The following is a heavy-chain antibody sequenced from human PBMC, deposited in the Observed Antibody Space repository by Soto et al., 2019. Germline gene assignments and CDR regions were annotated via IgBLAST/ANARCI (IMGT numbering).Heavy chain of an antibody. CDR1: GGSFSGYY. J-gene: IGHJ5*02. D-gene: IGHD2-2*01. CDR2: INHRGST. V-gene: IGHV4-34*01. Sequence: SETLSLTCVVYGGSFSGYYWSWIRQSPGKGLEWIGGINHRGSTNYNPSLESRVTISVDTSKNQFSLKLPSVSAADTAMYYCARDGFCTSTTCRVGNWFDPWGQGTLVTVSS. CDR3: ARDGFCTSTTCRVGNWFDP.